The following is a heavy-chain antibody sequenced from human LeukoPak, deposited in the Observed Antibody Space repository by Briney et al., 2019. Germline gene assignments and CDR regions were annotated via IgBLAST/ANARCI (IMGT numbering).Heavy chain of an antibody. V-gene: IGHV3-23*01. Sequence: GGFPRLSCAASGFTFSSYAMSWVRQAPGKGLEWVSAISGSGGSTYYADSVKGRFTISRDNSKNTLYLQMNSLRAEDTAVYYCAKAWSYRPFDYWGQGTLVTVSS. CDR2: ISGSGGST. CDR3: AKAWSYRPFDY. J-gene: IGHJ4*02. D-gene: IGHD1-26*01. CDR1: GFTFSSYA.